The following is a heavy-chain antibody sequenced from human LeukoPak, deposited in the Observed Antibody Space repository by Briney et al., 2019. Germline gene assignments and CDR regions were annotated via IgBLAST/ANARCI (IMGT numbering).Heavy chain of an antibody. CDR3: AKIWPYCSSTSCQDY. D-gene: IGHD2-2*01. CDR1: EFSVGSNY. V-gene: IGHV3-66*01. CDR2: IYSGGST. Sequence: GGSLRLSCAASEFSVGSNYMTWVRQAPGKGLEWVSLIYSGGSTYYADSVKGRFTISRDNSKNTLYLQMNSLRAEDTAVYYCAKIWPYCSSTSCQDYWGQGTLVTVSS. J-gene: IGHJ4*02.